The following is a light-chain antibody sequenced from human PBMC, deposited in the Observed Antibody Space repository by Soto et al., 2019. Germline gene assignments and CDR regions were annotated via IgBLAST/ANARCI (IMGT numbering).Light chain of an antibody. V-gene: IGLV2-14*01. CDR3: CSSTASRTHI. Sequence: QSARAQPASVSGSPGQSITSSCTGTSSDVGGYNYVSWYQQPPGKAPKLIIFVVSYRPSGISNRFSASKSGDTASLTIFGLQADDEADYYGCSSTASRTHIFGSGTKVTVL. J-gene: IGLJ1*01. CDR2: VVS. CDR1: SSDVGGYNY.